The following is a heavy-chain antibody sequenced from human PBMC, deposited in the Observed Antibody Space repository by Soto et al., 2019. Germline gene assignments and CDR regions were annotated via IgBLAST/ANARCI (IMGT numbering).Heavy chain of an antibody. D-gene: IGHD3-22*01. CDR1: GYTFTSYD. CDR2: MNPNSGNT. CDR3: ARLPYYYDSSGYYQGTNYYYYYGMDV. Sequence: ASVKVSCKASGYTFTSYDINWVRQATGQGLEWMGWMNPNSGNTGYAQKFQGRVTMTRNTSISTAYMELSSLRSEDTAVYYCARLPYYYDSSGYYQGTNYYYYYGMDVWGQGTTVTV. J-gene: IGHJ6*02. V-gene: IGHV1-8*01.